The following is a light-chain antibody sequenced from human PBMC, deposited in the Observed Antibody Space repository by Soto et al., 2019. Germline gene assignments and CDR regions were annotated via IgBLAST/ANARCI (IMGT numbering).Light chain of an antibody. CDR1: RSNVGTYA. Sequence: QSVLTQSPSASATPGQRDTMSCSGTRSNVGTYAVNWYQQLPGTAPTLLIFRNHQRPSGVPDRFSGSKSGTSASLAISAPQSEDEADYYCAAWDDSLRAVVFGGGTKLTVL. CDR3: AAWDDSLRAVV. J-gene: IGLJ2*01. CDR2: RNH. V-gene: IGLV1-44*01.